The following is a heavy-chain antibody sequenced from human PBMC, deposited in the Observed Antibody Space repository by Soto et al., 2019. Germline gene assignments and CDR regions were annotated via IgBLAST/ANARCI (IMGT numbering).Heavy chain of an antibody. CDR3: ASRGITGTTWYFDY. J-gene: IGHJ4*02. CDR2: INPSGGST. D-gene: IGHD1-7*01. CDR1: GYTFTSYY. Sequence: AAVKVSCKASGYTFTSYYVHWVRQAPGQGLEWMGIINPSGGSTSYAQKFQGRVTMTRDTSTSTVYMELSSLRSEDTAVYYCASRGITGTTWYFDYWGQGTLVTVSS. V-gene: IGHV1-46*01.